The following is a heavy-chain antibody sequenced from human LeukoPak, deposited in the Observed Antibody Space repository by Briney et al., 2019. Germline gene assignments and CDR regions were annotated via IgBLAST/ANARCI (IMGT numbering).Heavy chain of an antibody. CDR1: GFTFSSDT. CDR2: ISSNGGRT. D-gene: IGHD3-10*01. Sequence: PGVALRLSCAASGFTFSSDTMHWVRQAPGKGLEYVSGISSNGGRTYYANSVKGRFTISGDSSKNTLYLQMGSLRAEDMAVYYCARGGSYYGDYYYYGMDVWGQGTTVTVSS. V-gene: IGHV3-64*01. CDR3: ARGGSYYGDYYYYGMDV. J-gene: IGHJ6*02.